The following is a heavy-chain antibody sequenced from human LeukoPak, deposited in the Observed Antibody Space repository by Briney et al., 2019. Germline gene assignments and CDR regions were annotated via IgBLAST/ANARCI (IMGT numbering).Heavy chain of an antibody. Sequence: SVKVSCKASGGTFSSYAISRVRQAPGQGLGWMGGIIPIFGTANYAQKFQGRVTITADESTSTAYMELSSLRSEDTAVYYCARVSSGSYALWDRTKNWFDPWGQGTLVTVSS. CDR3: ARVSSGSYALWDRTKNWFDP. D-gene: IGHD3-10*01. J-gene: IGHJ5*02. CDR1: GGTFSSYA. CDR2: IIPIFGTA. V-gene: IGHV1-69*13.